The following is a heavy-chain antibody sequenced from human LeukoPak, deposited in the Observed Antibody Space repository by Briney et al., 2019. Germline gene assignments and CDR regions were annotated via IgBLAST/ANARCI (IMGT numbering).Heavy chain of an antibody. CDR1: GYTFTSYY. J-gene: IGHJ6*03. Sequence: GASVKVSCKASGYTFTSYYMHWVRQAPGQGLEWMGIINPSGGSTSYAQKFQGRVTITRDTSTSTVYMELSSLRSEDTAVYYCAREIDPVEMATIRGIKYYYYMDVWGKGTAVTISS. D-gene: IGHD5-24*01. CDR2: INPSGGST. V-gene: IGHV1-46*01. CDR3: AREIDPVEMATIRGIKYYYYMDV.